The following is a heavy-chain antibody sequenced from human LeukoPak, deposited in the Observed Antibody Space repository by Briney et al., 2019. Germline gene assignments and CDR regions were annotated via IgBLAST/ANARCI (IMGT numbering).Heavy chain of an antibody. J-gene: IGHJ4*02. CDR3: ARGYNVDY. V-gene: IGHV1-46*01. Sequence: ASVKVSCKASGYTFTGYYMHWVRQAPGQGLEWMGIINPNGGSTSTAPKFQGRVTMTRDTSTSTVYMDLSSLRSEDTAVYYCARGYNVDYWGQGTLVTVSS. D-gene: IGHD1-1*01. CDR1: GYTFTGYY. CDR2: INPNGGST.